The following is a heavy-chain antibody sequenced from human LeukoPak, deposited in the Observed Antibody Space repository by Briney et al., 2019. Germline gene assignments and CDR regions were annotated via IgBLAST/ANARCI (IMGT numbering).Heavy chain of an antibody. D-gene: IGHD3-22*01. CDR2: ISSGSSYK. Sequence: GGSLRLSCAASGFTFSSYAMNWVRQAPGKGLEWVSSISSGSSYKYYADSMRGRFTISRGNAKNSLYLQMNSLRAEDTAVYYCARSDTYYFDNSGYYCDYWGQGTLVTVSS. V-gene: IGHV3-21*01. CDR3: ARSDTYYFDNSGYYCDY. J-gene: IGHJ4*02. CDR1: GFTFSSYA.